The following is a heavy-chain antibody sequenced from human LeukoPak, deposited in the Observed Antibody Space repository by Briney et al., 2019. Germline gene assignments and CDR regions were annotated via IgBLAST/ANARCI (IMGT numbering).Heavy chain of an antibody. Sequence: SETLSLTCTVSGGSISSSSYYWGWIRQPAGKGLEWIGRISSSGSTNYNPSLKSRVTISVDTSKNQFSLKLSSVTAADTAVYFCARGPYPYDSSGAFDIWGQGTMVTVSS. CDR1: GGSISSSSYY. V-gene: IGHV4-61*02. D-gene: IGHD3-22*01. CDR2: ISSSGST. J-gene: IGHJ3*02. CDR3: ARGPYPYDSSGAFDI.